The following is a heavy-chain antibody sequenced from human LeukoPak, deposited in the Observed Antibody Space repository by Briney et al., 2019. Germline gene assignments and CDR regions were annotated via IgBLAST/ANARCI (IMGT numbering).Heavy chain of an antibody. CDR3: ARQNSWDYDSSLKN. Sequence: PSETLSLTCTVSCGSISSYYWSWIRQPAGKGLEWIGRIYTSGSTNYNPSLKSRVTMSVDTSKNQFSLKLSSVTAADTAVYYCARQNSWDYDSSLKNWGQGTLVTVSS. J-gene: IGHJ4*02. CDR2: IYTSGST. D-gene: IGHD3-22*01. CDR1: CGSISSYY. V-gene: IGHV4-4*07.